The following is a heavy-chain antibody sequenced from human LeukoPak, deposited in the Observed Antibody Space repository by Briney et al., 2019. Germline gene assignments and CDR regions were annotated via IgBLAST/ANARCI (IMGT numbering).Heavy chain of an antibody. J-gene: IGHJ4*02. D-gene: IGHD3-16*02. CDR1: GFTFDDYG. CDR2: INGTGGST. CDR3: ARGGYYDYVRGSYRLFDY. Sequence: PGGSLRLSCTASGFTFDDYGMSWVRQAPGKGLEWVSGINGTGGSTGYADSVKGRFSISRDNAKNSLYLQMNSLRAEDTALYYCARGGYYDYVRGSYRLFDYWGRGTVVMVS. V-gene: IGHV3-20*04.